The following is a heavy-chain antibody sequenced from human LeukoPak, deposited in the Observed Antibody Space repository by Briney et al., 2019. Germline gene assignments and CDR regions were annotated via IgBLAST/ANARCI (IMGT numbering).Heavy chain of an antibody. J-gene: IGHJ4*02. Sequence: PSETLSLTCAVYGGSFSGYYWSWIRQPPGKGLEWIAYIYYSGTTSYNPSLKSRVTISVDTSKNQFSLKLTSVTAADTAVYYCASQHWGSNYFDYWGQGALVTVSS. V-gene: IGHV4-59*01. CDR2: IYYSGTT. D-gene: IGHD7-27*01. CDR1: GGSFSGYY. CDR3: ASQHWGSNYFDY.